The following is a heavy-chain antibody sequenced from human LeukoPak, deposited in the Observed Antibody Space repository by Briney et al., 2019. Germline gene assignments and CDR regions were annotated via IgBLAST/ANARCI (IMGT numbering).Heavy chain of an antibody. CDR2: INSDGSST. D-gene: IGHD6-13*01. CDR1: GFTFSSYW. J-gene: IGHJ4*02. Sequence: PGGSLRLSCAASGFTFSSYWMHWFRQAPEKGLLWVSRINSDGSSTSYADSVKGRFTISGDNAKNTLYLQMNSLRAEDTAVYYCARRIAAAAAPYYFDYWGQGTLVTVSS. CDR3: ARRIAAAAAPYYFDY. V-gene: IGHV3-74*01.